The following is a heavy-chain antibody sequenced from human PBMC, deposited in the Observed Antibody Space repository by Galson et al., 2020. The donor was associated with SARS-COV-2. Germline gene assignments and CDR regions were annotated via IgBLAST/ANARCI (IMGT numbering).Heavy chain of an antibody. CDR3: ARGLQEVVPSPVLGLGPFYSYYYMDV. V-gene: IGHV4-34*01. Sequence: SQTLSLTCALYGGSFSGYSWMWICQAPGKGLEWCGVIKSGGYTNYSPPLSKRVTLSVDTSRNQFSLRMTSVTAADTALYYRARGLQEVVPSPVLGLGPFYSYYYMDVWAKGTTVTVSS. J-gene: IGHJ6*03. D-gene: IGHD3-16*01. CDR1: GGSFSGYS. CDR2: IKSGGYT.